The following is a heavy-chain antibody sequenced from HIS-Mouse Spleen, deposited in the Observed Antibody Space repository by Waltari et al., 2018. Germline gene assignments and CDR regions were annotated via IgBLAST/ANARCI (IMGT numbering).Heavy chain of an antibody. CDR2: ISYDGSNK. CDR1: GVPFSSYG. V-gene: IGHV3-30*18. J-gene: IGHJ4*02. Sequence: QVQLVESGGGVVQPGSSLRLSCAASGVPFSSYGMHWVRQAPGKGLEWVAVISYDGSNKYYADSVKGRFTISRDNSKNTLYLQMNSLRAEDTAVYYCAKASSGWLDYWGQGTLVTVSS. D-gene: IGHD6-19*01. CDR3: AKASSGWLDY.